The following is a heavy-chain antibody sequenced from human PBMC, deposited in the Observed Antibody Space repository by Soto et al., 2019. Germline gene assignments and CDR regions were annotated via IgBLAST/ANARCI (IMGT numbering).Heavy chain of an antibody. Sequence: PSETLSLTCAVYGGSFSGYYWSWIRQPPGKGLEWIGEINHSGSTNYNPSPKSRVTISVDTSKNQFSLKLSSVTAADTAVYYCVGDPLWFGRIFYYGMDVWGQGTTVTVS. CDR3: VGDPLWFGRIFYYGMDV. CDR1: GGSFSGYY. V-gene: IGHV4-34*01. CDR2: INHSGST. J-gene: IGHJ6*02. D-gene: IGHD3-10*01.